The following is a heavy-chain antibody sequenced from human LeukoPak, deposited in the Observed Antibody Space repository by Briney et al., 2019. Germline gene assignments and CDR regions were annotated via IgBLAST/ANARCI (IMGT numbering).Heavy chain of an antibody. D-gene: IGHD1-26*01. V-gene: IGHV3-23*01. Sequence: GGSLRLSCAASGFTFSSYAMSWVRQAPGKGLEWVSAVSGSGGSTYYADSVKGRFTISRDNSKNTLYLQMNSLRAEDTAVYYCAKINEWELLLPYFDYWGQGTLVTVSS. CDR3: AKINEWELLLPYFDY. CDR1: GFTFSSYA. J-gene: IGHJ4*02. CDR2: VSGSGGST.